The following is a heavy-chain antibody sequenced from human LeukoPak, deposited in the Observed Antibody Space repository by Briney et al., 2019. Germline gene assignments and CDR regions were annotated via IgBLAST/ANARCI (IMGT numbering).Heavy chain of an antibody. J-gene: IGHJ6*02. CDR3: AREARGMGSSTSCLDV. Sequence: SVKVSCTASGGTFSSYAISWVRQAPGQGLERMGRIIPIFGTANYAQKFHGRVTITADESTSTAYMELSSLRSEDTAVYYCAREARGMGSSTSCLDVWGQGTTVTVSS. CDR2: IIPIFGTA. CDR1: GGTFSSYA. D-gene: IGHD2-2*01. V-gene: IGHV1-69*13.